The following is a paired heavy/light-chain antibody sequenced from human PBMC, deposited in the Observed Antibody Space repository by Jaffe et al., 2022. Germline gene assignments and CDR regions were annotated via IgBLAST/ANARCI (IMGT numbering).Heavy chain of an antibody. CDR3: TRDAFGTGDY. V-gene: IGHV3-72*01. D-gene: IGHD3-10*01. CDR2: IRNRARSYTT. Sequence: EVQLVESGGGSVQPGGSLRLSCAASGFTFSDHYMDWVRQAPGKGLEWVARIRNRARSYTTEYAASVKGRFTISRDDSKNSLYLQMNSLKTEDTAVYYCTRDAFGTGDYWGQGTLVTVSS. CDR1: GFTFSDHY. J-gene: IGHJ4*02.
Light chain of an antibody. CDR3: MQSTHWPYT. Sequence: DVVMTQSPLSLPVTLGQPASISCRSSQSLVHSDGNTYLNWFQQRPGQSPRRLIYKVSNRDSGVPDRFSGSGSGTDFTLKISRVEAEDVGVYYCMQSTHWPYTFGQGTKLEIK. CDR2: KVS. V-gene: IGKV2-30*02. CDR1: QSLVHSDGNTY. J-gene: IGKJ2*01.